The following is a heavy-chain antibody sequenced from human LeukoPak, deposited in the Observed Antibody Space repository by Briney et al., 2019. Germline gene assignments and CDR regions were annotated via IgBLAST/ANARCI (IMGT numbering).Heavy chain of an antibody. J-gene: IGHJ4*02. CDR2: ISGSGGST. D-gene: IGHD3-10*01. Sequence: VGSLRLSCAASGFTFSSYAVTWVRQAPGQGLEWVSGISGSGGSTYYADSVKGRFTISRDNSKNTLYLQMNSLRAEDTAVYYCAKGYYGSGSYYFDYWGQGTLVTVSS. CDR3: AKGYYGSGSYYFDY. V-gene: IGHV3-23*01. CDR1: GFTFSSYA.